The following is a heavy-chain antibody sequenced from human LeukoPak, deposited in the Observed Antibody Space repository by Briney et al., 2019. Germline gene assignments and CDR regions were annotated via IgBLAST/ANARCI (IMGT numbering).Heavy chain of an antibody. CDR1: GFTLSTYA. CDR3: AKAPVTSCRGAYCYPFDS. CDR2: KSSSDAGT. D-gene: IGHD2-21*01. J-gene: IGHJ4*02. Sequence: PGGSLRLSCAASGFTLSTYAMSWVRQTPGKGQEWVAAKSSSDAGTYHADSVRGRFTISRDNSKNTLYLQMNSLRAEDAAVYFCAKAPVTSCRGAYCYPFDSWGKGTLVTVSS. V-gene: IGHV3-23*01.